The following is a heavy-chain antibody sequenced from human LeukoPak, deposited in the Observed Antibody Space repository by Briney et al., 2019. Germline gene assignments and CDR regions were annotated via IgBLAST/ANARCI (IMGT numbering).Heavy chain of an antibody. CDR3: ARASLDSSSWYGYYYYYYMDV. CDR2: ISSSGSTI. CDR1: GFTFSSYE. J-gene: IGHJ6*03. Sequence: PGGSLRLSCAASGFTFSSYEMNWVRQAPGKGLEWVSYISSSGSTIYYADSVKGRFTISRDNAKNSLYLQMNSLRAEDTAVYYCARASLDSSSWYGYYYYYYMDVWGKGTTVTISS. V-gene: IGHV3-48*03. D-gene: IGHD6-13*01.